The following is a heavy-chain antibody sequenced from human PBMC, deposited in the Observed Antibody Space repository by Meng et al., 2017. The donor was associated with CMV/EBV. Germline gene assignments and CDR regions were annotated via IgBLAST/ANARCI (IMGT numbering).Heavy chain of an antibody. D-gene: IGHD3-22*01. CDR2: IYYSGST. J-gene: IGHJ6*02. CDR3: ARSSYYDSSGYYYLGGMDV. CDR1: GGSISSYY. Sequence: SETLSLTCTVSGGSISSYYWSWIRQPPGKGLEWIRYIYYSGSTNYNPSLKSRVTISVDTSKNQFSLKLSSVTAADTAVYYCARSSYYDSSGYYYLGGMDVWGQGTTVTVSS. V-gene: IGHV4-59*01.